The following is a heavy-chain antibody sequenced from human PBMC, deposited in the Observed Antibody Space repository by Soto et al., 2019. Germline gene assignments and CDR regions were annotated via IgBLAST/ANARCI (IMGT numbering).Heavy chain of an antibody. Sequence: QVQLVESGGGVVQPGRSLRLSCAASGFTFSTYAMHWVRQAPGKGLEWVAVLSYDGSNKYYADSVKGRFTISRDNSKNKLFLKINSLRAEDTAVYYCARETVAAFDYWGQGTLVTVSP. CDR2: LSYDGSNK. J-gene: IGHJ4*02. V-gene: IGHV3-30-3*01. CDR3: ARETVAAFDY. CDR1: GFTFSTYA. D-gene: IGHD6-19*01.